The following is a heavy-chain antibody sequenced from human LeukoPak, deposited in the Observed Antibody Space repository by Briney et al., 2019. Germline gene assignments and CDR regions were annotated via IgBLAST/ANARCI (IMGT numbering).Heavy chain of an antibody. V-gene: IGHV1-2*02. Sequence: ASVTVSCKASGYTFTGYYMHWVRQAPGQGLEWMAWINPNSSGTYYAQNFHDRITMTRDTSISTAYMELSRLRSDDTAIYYCARANALYCSSTSCLFDYWGQGTLVTVSS. CDR3: ARANALYCSSTSCLFDY. CDR1: GYTFTGYY. CDR2: INPNSSGT. D-gene: IGHD2-2*01. J-gene: IGHJ4*02.